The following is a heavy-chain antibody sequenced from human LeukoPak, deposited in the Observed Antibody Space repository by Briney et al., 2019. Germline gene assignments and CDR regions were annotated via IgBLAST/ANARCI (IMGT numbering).Heavy chain of an antibody. CDR1: GGSISSGSYY. D-gene: IGHD3-3*01. Sequence: SETLSLTCTVAGGSISSGSYYWSWIRQPAGKGLEWIGRIYTSGSTNYNPSLKSRVTMSVDTSKNQFSLKLSSVTAADTAVYYCARGLYYDFWSGYNDAFDIWGQGTMVTVSS. CDR2: IYTSGST. CDR3: ARGLYYDFWSGYNDAFDI. V-gene: IGHV4-61*02. J-gene: IGHJ3*02.